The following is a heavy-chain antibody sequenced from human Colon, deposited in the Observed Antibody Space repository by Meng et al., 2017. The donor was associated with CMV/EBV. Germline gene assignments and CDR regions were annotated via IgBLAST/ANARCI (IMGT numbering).Heavy chain of an antibody. CDR2: IYYTGST. V-gene: IGHV4-38-2*01. J-gene: IGHJ5*02. CDR3: ARNLYSYGSNWFDP. CDR1: GFTFSDHY. D-gene: IGHD3-16*01. Sequence: GSLRLSCATSGFTFSDHYMDWVRQAPGKGLEWIGSIYYTGSTYYNASLESRVTISVDTSKNQLSLRLSSVTAADTAVYYCARNLYSYGSNWFDPWGQGTLVTVSS.